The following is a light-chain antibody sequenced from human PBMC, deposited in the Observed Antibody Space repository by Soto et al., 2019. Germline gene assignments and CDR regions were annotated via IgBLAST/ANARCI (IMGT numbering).Light chain of an antibody. CDR1: QGIGNS. CDR3: QQYKSYPLT. J-gene: IGKJ4*01. V-gene: IGKV1-16*02. Sequence: DIQMTPSPSSLSASVGDTVTFTCRASQGIGNSLAWFQQKPGKAPKSLIYDASSLHSGVPSKFTGSGFGTDFTLTISSLQPEDFATYYCQQYKSYPLTFGGGTKVEMK. CDR2: DAS.